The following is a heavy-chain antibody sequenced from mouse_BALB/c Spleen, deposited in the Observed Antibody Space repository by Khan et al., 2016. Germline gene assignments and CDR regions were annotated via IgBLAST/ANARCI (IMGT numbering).Heavy chain of an antibody. Sequence: VRLQQSGPELVKPGASVKIPCKASGYTFTDYNMDWVKQSHGKSLEWIGDINPNNGGTIYNQKFKGKATLTVDKSSSTAYMELRSLTSEDTAVYYFARALYARFAYWGQGTLVTVSA. J-gene: IGHJ3*01. CDR1: GYTFTDYN. CDR2: INPNNGGT. D-gene: IGHD2-3*01. CDR3: ARALYARFAY. V-gene: IGHV1-18*01.